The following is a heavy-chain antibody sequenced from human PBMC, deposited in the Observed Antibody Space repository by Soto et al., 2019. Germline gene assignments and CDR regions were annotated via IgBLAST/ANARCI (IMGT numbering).Heavy chain of an antibody. J-gene: IGHJ4*02. V-gene: IGHV3-23*01. Sequence: EVQLLESGGGLVQPGGSLRLSCAASGFTFNNYAMTWVRQAPGKGLEWVSTISDNGGSTYYADSVKGRFTISRDNSKKTLYLQMNSLRAEDTAVYYCAKGLVPAAKTSLNDYWVQGTLVTVSS. CDR3: AKGLVPAAKTSLNDY. D-gene: IGHD2-2*01. CDR2: ISDNGGST. CDR1: GFTFNNYA.